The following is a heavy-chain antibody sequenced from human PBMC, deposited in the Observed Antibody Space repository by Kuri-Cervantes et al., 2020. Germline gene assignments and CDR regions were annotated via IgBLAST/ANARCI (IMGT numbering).Heavy chain of an antibody. CDR1: GFTFSSYW. Sequence: GGSLRLSCAASGFTFSSYWMSWVRQAPGKGLEWVANIKQDGSEKYYVDSVKGRFTISRDNAKNSLYLQMNTLTVEDTAVYYCARDGTAVAGFFDFWGQGSLVTVSS. CDR2: IKQDGSEK. V-gene: IGHV3-7*01. J-gene: IGHJ4*02. D-gene: IGHD6-19*01. CDR3: ARDGTAVAGFFDF.